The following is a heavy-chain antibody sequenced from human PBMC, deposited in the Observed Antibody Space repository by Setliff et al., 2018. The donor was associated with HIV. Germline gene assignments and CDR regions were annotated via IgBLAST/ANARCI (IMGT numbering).Heavy chain of an antibody. CDR1: GYSFTTSW. CDR2: IFPLDSET. V-gene: IGHV5-51*01. D-gene: IGHD2-21*01. Sequence: PGESLKISCKGSGYSFTTSWIGWVRQLPGKGLEWVAVIFPLDSETRYNPSLEGHVTISVDKSINTAYLQWSSLRASDTAVYYCTRHPLQPEVSGYFYLMDVWGTGTTVTVSS. CDR3: TRHPLQPEVSGYFYLMDV. J-gene: IGHJ6*04.